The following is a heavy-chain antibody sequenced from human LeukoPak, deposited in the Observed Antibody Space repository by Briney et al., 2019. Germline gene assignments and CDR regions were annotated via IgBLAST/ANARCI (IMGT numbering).Heavy chain of an antibody. CDR3: AREGGVVPAAIVPAFDI. D-gene: IGHD2-2*02. CDR2: IIPIFGTA. Sequence: SVKVSCKASGGAFSSYAISWVRQAPGQGLEWMGGIIPIFGTANYAQKFQGRVTITADESTSTAYMELSSLRSEDTAVYYCAREGGVVPAAIVPAFDIWGQGTMVTVSS. CDR1: GGAFSSYA. J-gene: IGHJ3*02. V-gene: IGHV1-69*01.